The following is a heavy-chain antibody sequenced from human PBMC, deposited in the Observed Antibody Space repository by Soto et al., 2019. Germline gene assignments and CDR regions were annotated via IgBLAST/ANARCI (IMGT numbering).Heavy chain of an antibody. Sequence: QVQLVESGGGVVQPGRSLRLSCAASGFTFSRYAMHWVRQAPGKGLEWVAVISYDGSNKYYADSVKGRFTISRDNSKNTLYLQMNSLRAEDTAVYYCARDGEDGRRDYDSSGLDYWGQGTLVTVSS. CDR2: ISYDGSNK. J-gene: IGHJ4*02. V-gene: IGHV3-30-3*01. CDR1: GFTFSRYA. CDR3: ARDGEDGRRDYDSSGLDY. D-gene: IGHD3-22*01.